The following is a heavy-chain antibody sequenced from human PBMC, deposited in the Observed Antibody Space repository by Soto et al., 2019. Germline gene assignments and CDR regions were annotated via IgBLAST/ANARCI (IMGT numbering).Heavy chain of an antibody. D-gene: IGHD3-22*01. Sequence: EVQLLESGGGLVQPGGSLRLSCAASGFTFSSYAMSWVRQAPGKGLEWVSAISGSGGSTYYADSVKGRFTISRDNSKNTLYLQMKRLRAEDTAVYYCAKGGDSSAYFDYWGQGTLVTVSS. V-gene: IGHV3-23*01. CDR1: GFTFSSYA. CDR2: ISGSGGST. CDR3: AKGGDSSAYFDY. J-gene: IGHJ4*02.